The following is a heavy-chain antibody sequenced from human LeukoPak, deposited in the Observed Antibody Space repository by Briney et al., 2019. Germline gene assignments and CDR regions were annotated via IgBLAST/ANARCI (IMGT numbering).Heavy chain of an antibody. CDR2: ISSSSSTI. CDR1: GFTFSSSS. V-gene: IGHV3-48*01. J-gene: IGHJ4*02. CDR3: ARDLVAAAGTTFDY. Sequence: GGSPRLSCAASGFTFSSSSMNWVRQAPGKGLEWVSYISSSSSTIYYADSVKGRFTISRDNAKNSLYLQMNSLRAEDTAVYYCARDLVAAAGTTFDYWGQGTLVTVSS. D-gene: IGHD6-13*01.